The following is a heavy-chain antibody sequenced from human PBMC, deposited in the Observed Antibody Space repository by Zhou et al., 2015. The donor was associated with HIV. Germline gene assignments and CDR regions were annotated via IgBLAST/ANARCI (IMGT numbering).Heavy chain of an antibody. J-gene: IGHJ4*02. D-gene: IGHD1-26*01. CDR1: GYTFTGYY. CDR3: ARSRYSGSYSGPFGY. V-gene: IGHV1-2*02. Sequence: QVQLVQSGAEVKKPGSSVKVSCKASGYTFTGYYMHWVRQAPGQGLEWMGWINPNSGGTNYAQKFQGRVTMTRDTSISTAYMELSRLRSDDTAVYYCARSRYSGSYSGPFGYWGQGTLVTVSS. CDR2: INPNSGGT.